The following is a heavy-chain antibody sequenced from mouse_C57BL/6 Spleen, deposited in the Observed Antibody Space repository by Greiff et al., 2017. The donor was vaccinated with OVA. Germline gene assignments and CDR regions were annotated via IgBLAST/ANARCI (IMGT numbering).Heavy chain of an antibody. J-gene: IGHJ1*03. CDR3: ARKGYWYFDV. CDR2: IYPSDSET. CDR1: GYTFTSYW. V-gene: IGHV1-61*01. Sequence: VQLQQPGAELVRPGSSVKLSCKASGYTFTSYWMDWVKQRPGQGLEWIGNIYPSDSETHYNQKFKDKATLPVDKSSRTAYMQLLSLTSEDSAVYYCARKGYWYFDVWGTGTTVTVSS.